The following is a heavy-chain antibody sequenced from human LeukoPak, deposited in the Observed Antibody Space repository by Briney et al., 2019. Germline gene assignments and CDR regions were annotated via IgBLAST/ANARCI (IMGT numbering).Heavy chain of an antibody. CDR2: ISSSGSTI. J-gene: IGHJ6*03. V-gene: IGHV3-11*04. CDR3: ARDQQQLDYYYYYYYMDV. CDR1: GFTFSDYY. Sequence: GGSLRLSCAASGFTFSDYYMSWIRQAPGKGLEWVSYISSSGSTIYYADSVKGRFTISRDNAKNSLYLQMNSLRAEDTAVYYCARDQQQLDYYYYYYYMDVWGKGTTVTVSS. D-gene: IGHD6-13*01.